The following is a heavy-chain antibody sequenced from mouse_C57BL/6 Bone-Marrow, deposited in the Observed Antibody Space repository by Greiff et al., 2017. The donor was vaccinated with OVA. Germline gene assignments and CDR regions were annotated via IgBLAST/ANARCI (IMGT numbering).Heavy chain of an antibody. CDR3: ANYYGSSRGFAY. V-gene: IGHV1-64*01. Sequence: QVQLQQSGAELVKPGASVKLSCKASGYTFTSYWMHWVKQRPGQGLEWIGMIHPNSGSTNYNEKFKSKATLTVDKSSSTAYMQLSSLTSEDSAVYYCANYYGSSRGFAYWGQGTLVTVSA. J-gene: IGHJ3*01. D-gene: IGHD1-1*01. CDR2: IHPNSGST. CDR1: GYTFTSYW.